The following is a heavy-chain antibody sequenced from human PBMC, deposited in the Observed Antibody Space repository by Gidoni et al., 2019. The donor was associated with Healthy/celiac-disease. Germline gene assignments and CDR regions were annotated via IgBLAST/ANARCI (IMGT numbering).Heavy chain of an antibody. CDR1: GDSGSSNSAA. Sequence: QVQLQQSGPGLVKPSQTLSLTCAISGDSGSSNSAAWNWIRQSPSRCLEWLGRTYYRSKWYNDYAVSVNSRITINPDTSKNQFSLQLNSVTPEDTAVYYCARDSRDSSSWHYYGMDVWGQGTTVTVSS. D-gene: IGHD6-13*01. CDR3: ARDSRDSSSWHYYGMDV. CDR2: TYYRSKWYN. J-gene: IGHJ6*02. V-gene: IGHV6-1*01.